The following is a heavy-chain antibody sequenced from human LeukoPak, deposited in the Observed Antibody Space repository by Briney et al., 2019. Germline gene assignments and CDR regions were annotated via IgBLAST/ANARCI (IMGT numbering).Heavy chain of an antibody. Sequence: GSLRLSCAASGFTFSSYGTHWVRQAPGKGLEWVAFIRYDGSNKYYADSVKGRFTISRDNSKNTLYLQMNSLRAEDTAVYYCARDLRGMAISHGAFDIWGQGTMVTVSS. CDR2: IRYDGSNK. CDR1: GFTFSSYG. D-gene: IGHD3-9*01. V-gene: IGHV3-30*02. CDR3: ARDLRGMAISHGAFDI. J-gene: IGHJ3*02.